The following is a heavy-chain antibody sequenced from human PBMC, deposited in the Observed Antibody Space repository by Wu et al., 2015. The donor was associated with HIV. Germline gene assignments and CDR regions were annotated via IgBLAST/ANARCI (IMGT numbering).Heavy chain of an antibody. Sequence: QVQLVQSGAEVKKPGSSVKVSCKASGGTFNNYAINWVRQAPGEGLEWMGRITPLFGRPNYAQRFQGRVNDYRGRIQTSKQPTWGTEGTLKSEDQTAVYTCAKPIDSTNGIKIXYHYYVWTSGAKGNHGHRL. J-gene: IGHJ6*02. CDR2: ITPLFGRP. CDR1: GGTFNNYA. CDR3: AKPIDSTNGIKIXYHYYVWTS. D-gene: IGHD1-1*01. V-gene: IGHV1-69*13.